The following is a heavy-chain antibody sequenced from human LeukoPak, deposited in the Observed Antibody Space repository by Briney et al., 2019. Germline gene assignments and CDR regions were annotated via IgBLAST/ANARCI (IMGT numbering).Heavy chain of an antibody. CDR1: GFTFSNYA. Sequence: GGSLRLSCAASGFTFSNYAMSWVRRAPAGGLEWVSSLRGDGETFYADSVKGRFTLSRDHLRNTVYLQLNNLRLDDTAVYYCAKASWVSSADAVSWGQGTLVTVYS. CDR3: AKASWVSSADAVS. CDR2: LRGDGET. J-gene: IGHJ4*02. D-gene: IGHD3-16*01. V-gene: IGHV3-23*01.